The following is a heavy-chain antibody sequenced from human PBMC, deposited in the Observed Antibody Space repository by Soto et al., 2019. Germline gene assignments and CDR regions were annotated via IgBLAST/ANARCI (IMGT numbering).Heavy chain of an antibody. J-gene: IGHJ4*02. CDR2: INHSGST. V-gene: IGHV4-34*01. CDR1: GGSFSGYY. Sequence: SETLSLTCAVYGGSFSGYYWSWIRQPPGKGLEWIGEINHSGSTNYNPSLKSRVTISVDTSKNQFSLKLSSVTAADTAVYYCARDKDYGDYVRYIDYWGQGTLVTVSS. CDR3: ARDKDYGDYVRYIDY. D-gene: IGHD4-17*01.